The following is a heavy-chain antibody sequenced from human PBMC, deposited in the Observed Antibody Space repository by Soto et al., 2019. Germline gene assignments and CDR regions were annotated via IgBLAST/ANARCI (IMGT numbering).Heavy chain of an antibody. CDR2: IIPIFGTA. CDR3: ARGYYYGSGSYWWFDP. CDR1: VGTFSSYA. J-gene: IGHJ5*02. D-gene: IGHD3-10*01. V-gene: IGHV1-69*01. Sequence: QVQLVQSGAEVKKPGSSVKVSCKASVGTFSSYAISWVRQAPGQGLEWLGGIIPIFGTANYAQKFQGRVTITADESTSTAYMELSSLRSEETAVYYCARGYYYGSGSYWWFDPWGQGTLVTVSS.